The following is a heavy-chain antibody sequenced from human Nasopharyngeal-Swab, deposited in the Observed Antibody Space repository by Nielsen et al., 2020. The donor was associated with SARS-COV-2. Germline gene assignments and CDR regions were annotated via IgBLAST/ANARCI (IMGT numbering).Heavy chain of an antibody. CDR2: IYGGGFVT. V-gene: IGHV3-23*03. J-gene: IGHJ4*02. CDR3: ASARGSFDY. Sequence: WIRQPPGKGLEWVALIYGGGFVTHYVDSVKGRFTVSRDESRGTLSPQMNSLRVDDTAVYYCASARGSFDYWGQGAVVTVSS.